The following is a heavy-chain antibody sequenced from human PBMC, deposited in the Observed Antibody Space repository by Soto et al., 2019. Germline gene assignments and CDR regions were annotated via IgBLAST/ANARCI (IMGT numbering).Heavy chain of an antibody. CDR1: GFTFSSYG. CDR3: AKESSGSAATVTPLDY. Sequence: VQLVESGGGVVQPGRSLRLSCAASGFTFSSYGMHWVRQAPGKGLEWVAVISYDGSNKYYADSVKGRFTISRDNSKNTLYLQMNSLRAEDTAVYYCAKESSGSAATVTPLDYWGQGTLVTVSS. D-gene: IGHD4-17*01. V-gene: IGHV3-30*18. J-gene: IGHJ4*02. CDR2: ISYDGSNK.